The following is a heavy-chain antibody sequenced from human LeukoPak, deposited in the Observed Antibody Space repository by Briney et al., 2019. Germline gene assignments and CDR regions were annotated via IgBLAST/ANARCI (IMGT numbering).Heavy chain of an antibody. CDR1: GFTFDDYA. J-gene: IGHJ6*02. V-gene: IGHV3-9*01. D-gene: IGHD2-2*01. CDR2: ISWNSGSI. CDR3: AKDLAQVVPAVESPSGMDA. Sequence: PGGSLRLSYAASGFTFDDYAMHWVRQAPGKGLEWVSGISWNSGSIGYADSVKGRFTISRDNAKNSLYLQMNSLRAEDTALYYCAKDLAQVVPAVESPSGMDAWGQGTTVTVSS.